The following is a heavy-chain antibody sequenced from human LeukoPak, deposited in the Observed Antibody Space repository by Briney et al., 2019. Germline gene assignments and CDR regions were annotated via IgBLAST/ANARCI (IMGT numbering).Heavy chain of an antibody. J-gene: IGHJ6*02. Sequence: GGSLRLSCAASGFTFSLYGIHWVRQAPGKGLEWVAVISYDGSNKYYADSVKGRFTISRDNSKNTLYLQMNSLRAEDTAVYYCAEDVLGSGFLLRNYGMDVWGQGTTVTVSS. CDR2: ISYDGSNK. CDR1: GFTFSLYG. V-gene: IGHV3-30*18. D-gene: IGHD3-10*01. CDR3: AEDVLGSGFLLRNYGMDV.